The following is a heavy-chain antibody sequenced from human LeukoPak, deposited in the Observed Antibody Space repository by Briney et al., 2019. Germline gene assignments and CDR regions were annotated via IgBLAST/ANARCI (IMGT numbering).Heavy chain of an antibody. CDR2: IIPIFGTA. Sequence: SVKVSCKASGGTFSSYAISWVRQAPGQGLEWMGGIIPIFGTANYAQKFQGRVTITADESTSTAYMELSSLRSEDTAVYYCARVLMGSTSCYSCDAFDIWGQGTMVTVSS. V-gene: IGHV1-69*13. D-gene: IGHD2-2*02. CDR1: GGTFSSYA. CDR3: ARVLMGSTSCYSCDAFDI. J-gene: IGHJ3*02.